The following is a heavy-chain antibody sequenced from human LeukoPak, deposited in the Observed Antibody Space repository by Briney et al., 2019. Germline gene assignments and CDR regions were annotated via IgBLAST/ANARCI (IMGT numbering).Heavy chain of an antibody. D-gene: IGHD5/OR15-5a*01. CDR2: IRCSGGST. V-gene: IGHV3-23*01. Sequence: GGSLRLSCAVSGFTFSSYALRWVRQAPGKGLEWVSAIRCSGGSTYYSDSVKGRFTISRDNPKHTLSLHMNRLRAEDTAVHSCAKGRCVWVRAGGADVFVIWGQGTMVTVSS. J-gene: IGHJ3*02. CDR3: AKGRCVWVRAGGADVFVI. CDR1: GFTFSSYA.